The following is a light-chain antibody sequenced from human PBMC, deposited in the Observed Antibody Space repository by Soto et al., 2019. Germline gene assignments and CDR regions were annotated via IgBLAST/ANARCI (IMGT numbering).Light chain of an antibody. J-gene: IGLJ3*02. CDR3: CSYAGSYSWV. CDR2: EVN. V-gene: IGLV2-11*01. Sequence: QSALTQPRSVSGSPGQSVTISCTATGSDVGDSSHVSWYQLHPGKAPKLMIYEVNNRPSGVPDRFSGSKSGSTASLTISGLQAEDEAEYYCCSYAGSYSWVFGGGTKLTVL. CDR1: GSDVGDSSH.